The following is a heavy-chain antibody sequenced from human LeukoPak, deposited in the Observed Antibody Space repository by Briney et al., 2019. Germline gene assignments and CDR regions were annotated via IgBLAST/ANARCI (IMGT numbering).Heavy chain of an antibody. V-gene: IGHV1-69*13. CDR2: FIPIFGTP. J-gene: IGHJ6*03. CDR3: ASSAGGVRPLGGLYYYYYYMDV. D-gene: IGHD3-16*01. CDR1: GGTFSSYA. Sequence: SVKVSCKASGGTFSSYAISWVRQAPGQGLEWMGGFIPIFGTPNYAQKFQGRITITADESTRTAYMELSSLRSEDTAVYYCASSAGGVRPLGGLYYYYYYMDVWGKGTTVTVSS.